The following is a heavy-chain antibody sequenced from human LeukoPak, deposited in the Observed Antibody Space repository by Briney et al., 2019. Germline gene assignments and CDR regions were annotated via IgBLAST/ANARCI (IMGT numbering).Heavy chain of an antibody. J-gene: IGHJ4*02. CDR3: ARAPPPTYCGGDCYSSYFDN. D-gene: IGHD2-21*02. CDR1: GGSISNDY. Sequence: SETLSLTCTVSGGSISNDYWNWIRQPPGKGLEWIGYVYNSGKTNYNPSLKSRVTVSVDTSKNQFSLTLSFVTTADTAVYFCARAPPPTYCGGDCYSSYFDNWGQGILVTVSS. CDR2: VYNSGKT. V-gene: IGHV4-59*01.